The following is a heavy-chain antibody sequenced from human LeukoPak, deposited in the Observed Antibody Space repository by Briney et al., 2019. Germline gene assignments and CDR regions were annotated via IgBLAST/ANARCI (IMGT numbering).Heavy chain of an antibody. D-gene: IGHD3-10*01. J-gene: IGHJ4*02. CDR3: ARGARPNYYGSGSYRPFDY. V-gene: IGHV4-34*01. CDR2: INHSGST. CDR1: GGSFSGYY. Sequence: PSETLSLTSAVYGGSFSGYYWSWIRQRPGKGLEWIGEINHSGSTNYNPSLKSRVTISVDTSKNQFSLKLSTVTAADTDVYYCARGARPNYYGSGSYRPFDYWGQGTLVTVSS.